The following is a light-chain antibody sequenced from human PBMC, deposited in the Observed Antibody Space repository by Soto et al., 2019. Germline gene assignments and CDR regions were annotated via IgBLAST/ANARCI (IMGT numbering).Light chain of an antibody. V-gene: IGKV3-20*01. CDR3: QQYGSSPRGS. J-gene: IGKJ2*03. Sequence: EIVLTQSPGTLSLSPGERATLSCRASQSVSSSYLAWYQQKPGQAPRLLIYGASSRATGLPDRFSVSGSGTDFTLTNSRLEPEDFAVYYCQQYGSSPRGSFGQGTKLEIK. CDR2: GAS. CDR1: QSVSSSY.